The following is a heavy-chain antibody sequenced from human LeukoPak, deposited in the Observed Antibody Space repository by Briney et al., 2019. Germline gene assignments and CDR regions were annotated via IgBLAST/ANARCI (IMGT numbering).Heavy chain of an antibody. J-gene: IGHJ4*02. D-gene: IGHD3-10*01. CDR1: GFTFSSYS. V-gene: IGHV3-21*01. Sequence: GGSLRLSCAASGFTFSSYSMNWVRQAPGKGLEWVSSISSSSSYIYYADSVKGRFTISRDNAKNSLYLQMNSLRAEDTAVYYCARDLFEYGSGSYNYWGQGTLVTVSS. CDR2: ISSSSSYI. CDR3: ARDLFEYGSGSYNY.